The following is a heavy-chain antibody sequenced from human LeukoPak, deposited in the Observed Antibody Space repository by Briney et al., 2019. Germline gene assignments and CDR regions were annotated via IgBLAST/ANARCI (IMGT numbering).Heavy chain of an antibody. CDR2: ISGSGGST. Sequence: GTSLRLSCAASGFTFSSYAMSWVRQAPGKGLEWVSAISGSGGSTYYADSVKGRFTISRDNSKNTLYLQMNSLRAEDTAVYYCAIHAAGYSSSWHPNYFDYWGQGTLVTVSS. CDR1: GFTFSSYA. V-gene: IGHV3-23*01. D-gene: IGHD6-13*01. J-gene: IGHJ4*02. CDR3: AIHAAGYSSSWHPNYFDY.